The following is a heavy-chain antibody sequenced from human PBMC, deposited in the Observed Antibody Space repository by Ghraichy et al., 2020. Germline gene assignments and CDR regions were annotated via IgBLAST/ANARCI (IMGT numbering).Heavy chain of an antibody. CDR3: ARGGVVGATSDAFDI. Sequence: SETLPLTCAVYGGSFSGYYWSWIRQPPGKGLEWIGEINHSGSTNYNPSLKSRVTISVDTSKNQFSLKLSSVTAADTAVYYCARGGVVGATSDAFDIWGQGTMVTVSS. D-gene: IGHD1-26*01. V-gene: IGHV4-34*01. J-gene: IGHJ3*02. CDR1: GGSFSGYY. CDR2: INHSGST.